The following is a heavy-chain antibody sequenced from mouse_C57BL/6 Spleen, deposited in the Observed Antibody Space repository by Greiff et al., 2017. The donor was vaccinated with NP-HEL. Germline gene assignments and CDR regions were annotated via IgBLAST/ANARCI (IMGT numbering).Heavy chain of an antibody. V-gene: IGHV8-12*01. J-gene: IGHJ1*03. CDR1: GFSLSTSGMG. Sequence: QVQLKESGPGILQSSQTLSLTCSFSGFSLSTSGMGVSWIRQPSGKGLEWLAHIYWDDDKRYNPYLKSRLTISKDTSRNQVFLKVTSVDTADTATYYCARRAYDSLFWYFDVWGTGTTVTVSS. CDR3: ARRAYDSLFWYFDV. D-gene: IGHD2-4*01. CDR2: IYWDDDK.